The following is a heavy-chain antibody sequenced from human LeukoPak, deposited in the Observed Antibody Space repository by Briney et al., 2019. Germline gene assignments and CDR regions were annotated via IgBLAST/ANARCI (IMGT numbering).Heavy chain of an antibody. CDR1: GFTFSRYA. CDR2: ISGSGGST. V-gene: IGHV3-23*01. D-gene: IGHD3-9*01. CDR3: AKRIYDILTGQTGFDY. J-gene: IGHJ4*02. Sequence: PGGSLRLSCAASGFTFSRYAMSWVRQAPGKGLEWVSAISGSGGSTYYADSVKGRFTISRDNSKNTLYLQMNSLRAEDTAVYYCAKRIYDILTGQTGFDYWGQGTLVTVSS.